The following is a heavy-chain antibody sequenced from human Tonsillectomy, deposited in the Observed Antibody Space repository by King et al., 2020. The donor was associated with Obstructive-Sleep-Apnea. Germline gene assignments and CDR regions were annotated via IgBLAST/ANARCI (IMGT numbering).Heavy chain of an antibody. CDR2: IKSKTDGGTT. Sequence: VQLVESGGGLVKPGGSLRLSCAASGFTFSNAWMSWVRQAPGKGLEWVGRIKSKTDGGTTDYAAPVKGRFTISRDDSQNTLYLQMNSLKTEDTAVYYCTTVEVVIIGSLDYWGQGTLVTVSS. CDR1: GFTFSNAW. J-gene: IGHJ4*02. CDR3: TTVEVVIIGSLDY. D-gene: IGHD3-3*01. V-gene: IGHV3-15*01.